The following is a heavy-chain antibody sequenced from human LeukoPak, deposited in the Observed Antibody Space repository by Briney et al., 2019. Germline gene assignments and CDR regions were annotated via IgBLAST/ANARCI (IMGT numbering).Heavy chain of an antibody. CDR3: ANADTPFDGMEWFNYFDY. J-gene: IGHJ4*02. V-gene: IGHV3-30*02. CDR1: GFIFTTYG. D-gene: IGHD3-3*01. CDR2: IRYDGSNK. Sequence: PGGSLRLSCAASGFIFTTYGMNWVRQALGKGLEWVAFIRYDGSNKYYADSVKGRFTISRDNSKNTLYLQMNSLRAEDTAVYYCANADTPFDGMEWFNYFDYWGQGTLVTVSS.